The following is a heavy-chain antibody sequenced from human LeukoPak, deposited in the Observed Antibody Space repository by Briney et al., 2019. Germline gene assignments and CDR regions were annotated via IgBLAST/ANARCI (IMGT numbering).Heavy chain of an antibody. V-gene: IGHV4-34*01. Sequence: SETLSLTCAVYGGSFSGYYWSWIRQPPGKGLEWIGEINHSGSTNYNPSLKSRVTISVDTSKNQFSLKLSSVTAADTAVYYCARARRVNPYYYDSSGHYCLFDYWGQGTLVTVSS. CDR3: ARARRVNPYYYDSSGHYCLFDY. CDR2: INHSGST. D-gene: IGHD3-22*01. CDR1: GGSFSGYY. J-gene: IGHJ4*02.